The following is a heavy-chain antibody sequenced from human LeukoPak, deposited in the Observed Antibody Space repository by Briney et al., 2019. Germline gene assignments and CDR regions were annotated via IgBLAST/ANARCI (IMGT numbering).Heavy chain of an antibody. V-gene: IGHV4-34*01. CDR2: INHSGST. J-gene: IGHJ3*02. Sequence: SETLSLTCAVYGGSFSGYYWSWIRQPPGKGLEWIGEINHSGSTNYNPSLKSRVTISVDTSKNQFSLKLSSVTAADTAVYYCAWFLNGAFDIWGQGTMVTVSS. CDR3: AWFLNGAFDI. CDR1: GGSFSGYY. D-gene: IGHD3-10*01.